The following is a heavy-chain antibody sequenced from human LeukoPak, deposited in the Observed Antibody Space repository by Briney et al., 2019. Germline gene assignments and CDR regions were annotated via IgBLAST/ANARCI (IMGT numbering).Heavy chain of an antibody. J-gene: IGHJ4*02. D-gene: IGHD6-25*01. CDR3: ARDVPTAGDPQFDY. CDR1: GFTFDSYN. Sequence: GGSLRLSCAASGFTFDSYNMNWVRQAPGKGLEWVSSISSGSSYIFYADSVKGRFTISRDNAKNSLYLQMDSLRVEDTAVYYCARDVPTAGDPQFDYWGQGTLVTVSS. CDR2: ISSGSSYI. V-gene: IGHV3-21*01.